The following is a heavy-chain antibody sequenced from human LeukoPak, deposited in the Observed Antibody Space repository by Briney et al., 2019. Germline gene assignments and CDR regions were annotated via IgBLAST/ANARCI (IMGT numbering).Heavy chain of an antibody. V-gene: IGHV1-18*01. Sequence: ASVTVSFTASGYTFTSYGISWVRQAPGQGLEWMGWISAYNGNTNYAQKLQGRVTMTTDTSTSTAYMELRSLRSDDTAVYYCARGTSRDYYDSSGYYYEDWFDPWGQGTLVTVSS. J-gene: IGHJ5*02. CDR2: ISAYNGNT. CDR1: GYTFTSYG. CDR3: ARGTSRDYYDSSGYYYEDWFDP. D-gene: IGHD3-22*01.